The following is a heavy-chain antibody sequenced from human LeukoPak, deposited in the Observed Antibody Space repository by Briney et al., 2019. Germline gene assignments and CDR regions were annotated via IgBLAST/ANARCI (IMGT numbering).Heavy chain of an antibody. V-gene: IGHV5-51*01. Sequence: GESLKISCKGSGYRFTSYWIGWVRQMPGKGLEWMGIIYPGDSDNRYSPSFQGQVTISADKSNSTAYLQWSSLKASDTAMYYCARPGTSRATGTFDYWGQGTLVTVSS. J-gene: IGHJ4*02. D-gene: IGHD3-10*01. CDR3: ARPGTSRATGTFDY. CDR1: GYRFTSYW. CDR2: IYPGDSDN.